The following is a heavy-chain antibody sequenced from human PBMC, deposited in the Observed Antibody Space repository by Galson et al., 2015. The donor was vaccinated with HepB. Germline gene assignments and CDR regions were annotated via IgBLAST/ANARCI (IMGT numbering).Heavy chain of an antibody. D-gene: IGHD1-26*01. CDR1: TFIFSTYS. V-gene: IGHV3-33*08. J-gene: IGHJ4*02. CDR2: IWNDGSNK. Sequence: SLRLSCAASTFIFSTYSMNWVRQAPGKGLEWVAVIWNDGSNKYYADSVKGRFTISRDNSRNTLYLEMNSLRAEDTAIYYCAREKIVGAYVGKDYWGQGTLVTVSS. CDR3: AREKIVGAYVGKDY.